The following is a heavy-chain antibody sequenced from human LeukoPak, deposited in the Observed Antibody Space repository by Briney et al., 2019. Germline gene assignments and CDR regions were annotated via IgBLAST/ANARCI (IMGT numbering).Heavy chain of an antibody. CDR1: GSTFSSYA. CDR2: ISYDGSNK. V-gene: IGHV3-30*04. D-gene: IGHD6-19*01. J-gene: IGHJ4*02. Sequence: PGGSLRLSCAASGSTFSSYAMHWVRQAPGKGLEWVAVISYDGSNKYYADSVKGRFTISRDNSKNTLYLQMNSLRAEDTAVYYCARDGPSNSSGWYCLVYWGQGTLVTVSS. CDR3: ARDGPSNSSGWYCLVY.